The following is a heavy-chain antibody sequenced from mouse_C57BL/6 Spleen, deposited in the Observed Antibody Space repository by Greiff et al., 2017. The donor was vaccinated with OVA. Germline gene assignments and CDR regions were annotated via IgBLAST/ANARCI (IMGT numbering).Heavy chain of an antibody. J-gene: IGHJ4*01. V-gene: IGHV7-3*01. D-gene: IGHD3-1*01. CDR1: GFTFTDYY. Sequence: EVQGVESGGGLVQPGGSLSLSCAASGFTFTDYYMSWVRQPPGKALEWLGFIRNKANGYTTEYSASVKGRFTISRDNSQSILYLQMNALRAEDSATYYCARPRDGYYAMDYWGQGTSVTVSS. CDR2: IRNKANGYTT. CDR3: ARPRDGYYAMDY.